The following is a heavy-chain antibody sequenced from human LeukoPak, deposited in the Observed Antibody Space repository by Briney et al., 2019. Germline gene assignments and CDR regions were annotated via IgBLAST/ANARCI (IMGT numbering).Heavy chain of an antibody. Sequence: ASVKVSCKASGYTFTSYGISWVRQAPGQGLEWMGGISAYNGNTNYAQKLQGRVTMTTDTSTSTAYMELRSLRSDDTAVYYCARKYYYDSSGYPAEAAFDIWGQGTMVTVS. V-gene: IGHV1-18*01. CDR3: ARKYYYDSSGYPAEAAFDI. CDR2: ISAYNGNT. D-gene: IGHD3-22*01. CDR1: GYTFTSYG. J-gene: IGHJ3*02.